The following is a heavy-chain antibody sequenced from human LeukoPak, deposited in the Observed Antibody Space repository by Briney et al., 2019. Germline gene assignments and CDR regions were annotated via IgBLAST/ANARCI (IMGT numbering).Heavy chain of an antibody. CDR3: AKRSDYGSGSYWYYCGMDV. Sequence: GGSLRLSCAASGFTLSRYAMSWVRQAPGKGLEWVSAISGSGGSTYYADSVKGRFTISRDNSKNTLYLQMNSLRAEDTAVYYCAKRSDYGSGSYWYYCGMDVWGQGTTVTVSS. D-gene: IGHD3-10*01. J-gene: IGHJ6*02. CDR2: ISGSGGST. CDR1: GFTLSRYA. V-gene: IGHV3-23*01.